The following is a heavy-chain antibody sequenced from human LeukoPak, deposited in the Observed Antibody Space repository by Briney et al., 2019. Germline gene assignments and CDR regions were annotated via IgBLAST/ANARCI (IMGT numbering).Heavy chain of an antibody. J-gene: IGHJ4*01. D-gene: IGHD1-26*01. V-gene: IGHV3-21*01. Sequence: GGSLRLSCAASGFMYSDESMNWVRQAPGKGLEWVSSISSGSGYIYYADSVKGRFTISRDNGETSLYLQMSSLRTEDTAVYYCARDFRNGSYSGDYYYEYWGHGTLVTVSS. CDR1: GFMYSDES. CDR3: ARDFRNGSYSGDYYYEY. CDR2: ISSGSGYI.